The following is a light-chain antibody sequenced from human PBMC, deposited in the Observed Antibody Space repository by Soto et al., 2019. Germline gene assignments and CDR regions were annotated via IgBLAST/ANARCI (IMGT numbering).Light chain of an antibody. CDR1: QTVSSNY. CDR3: QLYGTSPKP. J-gene: IGKJ1*01. V-gene: IGKV3-20*01. CDR2: AAS. Sequence: EIVLAQSPGTLSLSPGERATLSCRASQTVSSNYLAWYQQKPGQAPRLLIYAASTRATGIPDRFSGSGSGTDFPLAISRLEPEDFAVYYCQLYGTSPKPFGQGTKVEIK.